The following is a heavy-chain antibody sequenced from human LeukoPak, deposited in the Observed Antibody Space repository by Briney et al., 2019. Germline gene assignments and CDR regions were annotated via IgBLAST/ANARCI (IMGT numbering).Heavy chain of an antibody. CDR2: IYCSGST. CDR3: ARSGVEAVAPFDY. Sequence: SETLSLTCTVSGGSISRSSYYWGWIRQPPGKGLEWIASIYCSGSTCYNPSLKSRVTISVDTSKNQFSLKVSSLTAADTAVYYCARSGVEAVAPFDYWGQGTLVTVSS. J-gene: IGHJ4*02. CDR1: GGSISRSSYY. V-gene: IGHV4-39*01. D-gene: IGHD6-19*01.